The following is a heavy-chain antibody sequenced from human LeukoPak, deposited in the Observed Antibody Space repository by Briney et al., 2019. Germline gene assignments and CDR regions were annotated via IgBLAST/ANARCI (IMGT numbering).Heavy chain of an antibody. Sequence: AASVKVSCKTSGYTFSDYYIHWIRQAPGQGLEWVGWINPSGGSTSYAQKFQGRVTMTRDMSTSTVYMELSSLRSEDTAVYYCAREPRVMIEPQNDAFDIWGQGTMVTVSS. CDR2: INPSGGST. V-gene: IGHV1-46*01. CDR3: AREPRVMIEPQNDAFDI. J-gene: IGHJ3*02. CDR1: GYTFSDYY. D-gene: IGHD3-22*01.